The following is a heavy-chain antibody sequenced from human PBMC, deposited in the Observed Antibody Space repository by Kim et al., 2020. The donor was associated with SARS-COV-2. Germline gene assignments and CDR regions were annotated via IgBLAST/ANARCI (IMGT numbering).Heavy chain of an antibody. CDR2: INPNSGGT. Sequence: ASVKVSCKASGYTFTGYYMHWVRQAPGQGLEWMGRINPNSGGTNYAQKFQGRVTMTRDTSISTAYMELSRLRSDDTAVYYCARDSSRLVVPAAMVYYWGQGTLVTVSS. CDR3: ARDSSRLVVPAAMVYY. J-gene: IGHJ4*02. CDR1: GYTFTGYY. V-gene: IGHV1-2*06. D-gene: IGHD2-2*01.